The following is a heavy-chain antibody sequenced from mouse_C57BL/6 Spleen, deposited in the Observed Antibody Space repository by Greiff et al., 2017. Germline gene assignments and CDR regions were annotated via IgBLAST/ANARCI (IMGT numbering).Heavy chain of an antibody. V-gene: IGHV1-59*01. Sequence: QVQLQQPGAELVRPGTSVKLSCKASGYTFTSYWMHWVKQRPGQGLEWIGVIDPSDSYTNYNQKFKGKATLTVDTSSSTAYMQLSSLTSDDSAVYYCARGVRRGYYFDYWGQGTTLTVSS. CDR3: ARGVRRGYYFDY. J-gene: IGHJ2*01. CDR2: IDPSDSYT. D-gene: IGHD2-14*01. CDR1: GYTFTSYW.